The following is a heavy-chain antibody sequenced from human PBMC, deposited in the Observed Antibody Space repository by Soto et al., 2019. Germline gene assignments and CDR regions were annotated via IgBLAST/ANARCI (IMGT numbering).Heavy chain of an antibody. CDR1: GYTFTSYA. CDR2: INAGNGNT. V-gene: IGHV1-3*01. Sequence: PSVKVSCKASGYTFTSYAMHWVRQAPGQRLEWMGWINAGNGNTKYSQKFQGRVTITRDTSASTAYMELSSLRSEDTAVYYCARVSRSPYYDFWSGYYSRYYYGMDVWGQGTTVTVSS. D-gene: IGHD3-3*01. CDR3: ARVSRSPYYDFWSGYYSRYYYGMDV. J-gene: IGHJ6*02.